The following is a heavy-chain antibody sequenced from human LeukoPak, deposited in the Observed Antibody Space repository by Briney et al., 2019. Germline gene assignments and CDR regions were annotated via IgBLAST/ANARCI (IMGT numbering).Heavy chain of an antibody. CDR2: ISSSGSTI. V-gene: IGHV3-11*01. CDR1: GFTFSDYY. Sequence: PGGSLRLSCAASGFTFSDYYMSWIRQAPGKGLEWVSYISSSGSTIYYADSVKGRFTISRDNAKNSLYLQMNSLRAEDTAVYYCARGSGSGLLWFGELFKGGMDVWGQGTTVTVSS. CDR3: ARGSGSGLLWFGELFKGGMDV. J-gene: IGHJ6*02. D-gene: IGHD3-10*01.